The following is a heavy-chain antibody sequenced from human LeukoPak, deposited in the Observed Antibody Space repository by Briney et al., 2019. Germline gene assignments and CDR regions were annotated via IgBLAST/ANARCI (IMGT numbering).Heavy chain of an antibody. Sequence: PGGSLRLSCTASGFTFSNYWMSWVRQAPEKGLEWVAHIKYDASEKYYVDSVKGRFSISRDNAKNSLYLQMNTLRAEDTAVYYCARTEGAPTYWGQGILVTVSS. D-gene: IGHD3-16*01. CDR2: IKYDASEK. J-gene: IGHJ4*02. V-gene: IGHV3-7*03. CDR3: ARTEGAPTY. CDR1: GFTFSNYW.